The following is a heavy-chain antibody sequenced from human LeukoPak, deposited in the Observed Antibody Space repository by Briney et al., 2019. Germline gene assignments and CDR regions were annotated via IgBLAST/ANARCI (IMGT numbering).Heavy chain of an antibody. Sequence: PGGSLRLSCAASGFTFSSYWMHWVRQAPGKGLEWVSGINWNGGSTGYADSVKGRFTISRDNAKNSLYLQMNSLRAEDTALYYCARSSVLYYYYYYMDVWGKGTTVTVSS. CDR3: ARSSVLYYYYYYMDV. CDR1: GFTFSSYW. J-gene: IGHJ6*03. CDR2: INWNGGST. V-gene: IGHV3-20*04.